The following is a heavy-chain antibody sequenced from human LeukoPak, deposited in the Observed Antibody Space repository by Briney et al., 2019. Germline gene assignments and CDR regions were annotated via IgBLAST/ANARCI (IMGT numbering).Heavy chain of an antibody. J-gene: IGHJ4*02. CDR1: GFTFSSYS. D-gene: IGHD3-16*01. CDR2: ISSSSDYI. Sequence: PGGSLRLSCAASGFTFSSYSMNWVRQAPGKGLEWVSSISSSSDYIYYGDSVKGRFTISRDNAENSLYLQMNSLRAEDTAVYYCARGGSASPYYFDYWGQGTLVTVSS. CDR3: ARGGSASPYYFDY. V-gene: IGHV3-21*01.